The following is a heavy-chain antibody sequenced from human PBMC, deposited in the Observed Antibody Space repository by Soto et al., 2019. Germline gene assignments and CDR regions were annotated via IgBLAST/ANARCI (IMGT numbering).Heavy chain of an antibody. D-gene: IGHD3-10*01. CDR2: ISAYNGNT. V-gene: IGHV1-18*01. Sequence: ASVKVSCKASGYTFTSYGISWVRQAPGQGLEWMGWISAYNGNTNYAQKLQGRVTMTTDTSTSTAYMELRSLRSDDTAVYYCARDVVLWFGEFSYGMDVWGQGTTVTV. CDR3: ARDVVLWFGEFSYGMDV. J-gene: IGHJ6*02. CDR1: GYTFTSYG.